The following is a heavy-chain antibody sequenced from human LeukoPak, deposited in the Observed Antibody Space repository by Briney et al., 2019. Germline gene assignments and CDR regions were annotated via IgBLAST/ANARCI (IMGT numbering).Heavy chain of an antibody. J-gene: IGHJ4*02. D-gene: IGHD6-13*01. CDR3: ARDRIAAPDDFDY. V-gene: IGHV1-2*02. CDR2: INPNNGDT. Sequence: ASVTVSCKASGYTFTDCYMHWVRQAPGQGLEWMGWINPNNGDTNYAQKFQGRVTMTRDTSINTAYVEVSRLRSDDTAVYYCARDRIAAPDDFDYWGQGTPVTVSS. CDR1: GYTFTDCY.